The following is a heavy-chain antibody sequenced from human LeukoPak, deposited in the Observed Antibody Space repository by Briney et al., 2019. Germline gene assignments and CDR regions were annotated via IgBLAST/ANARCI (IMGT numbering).Heavy chain of an antibody. D-gene: IGHD6-13*01. CDR1: GDSMSSYH. CDR3: ARRIATSRGGFDP. CDR2: IYYSGST. Sequence: PSETLSLTCTVSGDSMSSYHGSWIRQPPGKGLEWIGYIYYSGSTNYNPSLKSRVTISIDTSKNHFSLKLSSVTAAGTAVYYCARRIATSRGGFDPWGQGTLVTVSS. J-gene: IGHJ5*02. V-gene: IGHV4-59*08.